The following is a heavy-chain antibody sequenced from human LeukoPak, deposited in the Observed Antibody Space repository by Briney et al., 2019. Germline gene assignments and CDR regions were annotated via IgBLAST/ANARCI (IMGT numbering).Heavy chain of an antibody. D-gene: IGHD7-27*01. CDR1: GFTFGDYA. CDR3: ARGRGTAWDYYYYMDV. CDR2: INWNGGST. V-gene: IGHV3-20*01. J-gene: IGHJ6*03. Sequence: PGRSLRLSCTASGFTFGDYAMSWVRQAPGKGLEWVSGINWNGGSTGYADSVKGRFTISRDNAKNSLYLQMNSLRAEDTALYHCARGRGTAWDYYYYMDVWGKGTTVTVSS.